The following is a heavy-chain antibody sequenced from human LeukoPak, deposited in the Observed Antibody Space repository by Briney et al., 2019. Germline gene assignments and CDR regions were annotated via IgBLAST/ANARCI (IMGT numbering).Heavy chain of an antibody. CDR2: IYHSGST. Sequence: SETLSLTCTVSHYSISSNYYWGWIRQPPGEGLEWIGSIYHSGSTFYNPSLKTRVTISVDTTKKRFSLKLASVTAADTAVYDGARGMSYWGPGTLVTVSS. CDR3: ARGMSY. CDR1: HYSISSNYY. D-gene: IGHD6-13*01. J-gene: IGHJ4*02. V-gene: IGHV4-38-2*02.